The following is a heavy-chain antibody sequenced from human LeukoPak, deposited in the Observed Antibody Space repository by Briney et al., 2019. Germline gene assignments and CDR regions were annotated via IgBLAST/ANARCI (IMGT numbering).Heavy chain of an antibody. CDR1: GFTFSSYG. J-gene: IGHJ3*02. Sequence: PGGSLRPSCAASGFTFSSYGMHWVRQAPGKGLEWVAVISYDGSNKYYADSVKGRFTISRDNSKNTLYLQMNSLRAEDTAVYYCAKDEEVAATVDAFDIWGQGTMVTVSS. CDR2: ISYDGSNK. D-gene: IGHD2-15*01. V-gene: IGHV3-30*18. CDR3: AKDEEVAATVDAFDI.